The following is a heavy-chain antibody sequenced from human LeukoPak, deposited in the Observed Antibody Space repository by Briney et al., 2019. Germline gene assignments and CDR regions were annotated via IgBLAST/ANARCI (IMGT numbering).Heavy chain of an antibody. CDR3: ARAGRYDILTGYSYFDY. CDR2: ISSSSSYI. V-gene: IGHV3-21*01. CDR1: GFTFSSYS. J-gene: IGHJ4*02. D-gene: IGHD3-9*01. Sequence: GGSLRLSCAASGFTFSSYSINWVRQAPGKGLEWVSSISSSSSYIYYADSVKGRFTISRDNAKNSLYLQMNSLRAEDTAVYYCARAGRYDILTGYSYFDYWGQGTLVTVSS.